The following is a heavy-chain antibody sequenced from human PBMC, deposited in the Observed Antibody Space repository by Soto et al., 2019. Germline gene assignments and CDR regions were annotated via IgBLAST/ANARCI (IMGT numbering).Heavy chain of an antibody. Sequence: LSLTCTVSGGSISSYYWSWIRQPPGKGLEWIGYIYYSGSTNYNPSLKSRVTISVDTSKNQFSLKLSSVTAADTAVYYCARDSDYYGMDVWGQGTTVTVS. CDR2: IYYSGST. J-gene: IGHJ6*02. D-gene: IGHD3-10*01. CDR3: ARDSDYYGMDV. CDR1: GGSISSYY. V-gene: IGHV4-59*01.